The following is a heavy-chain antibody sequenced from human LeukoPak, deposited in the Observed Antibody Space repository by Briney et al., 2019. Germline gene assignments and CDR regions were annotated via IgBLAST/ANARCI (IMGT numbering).Heavy chain of an antibody. Sequence: SETLSLTCTVSGGSISSHYWTWIRQSPVKGLEWIGDISNSGSTSYNPSLKSRVTMSIDTSKNQFSLKLSSVTAADTAVYYCGRDALVGYFSYYYMDVWGKGTTVTVSS. J-gene: IGHJ6*03. CDR3: GRDALVGYFSYYYMDV. CDR1: GGSISSHY. D-gene: IGHD2-15*01. V-gene: IGHV4-59*11. CDR2: ISNSGST.